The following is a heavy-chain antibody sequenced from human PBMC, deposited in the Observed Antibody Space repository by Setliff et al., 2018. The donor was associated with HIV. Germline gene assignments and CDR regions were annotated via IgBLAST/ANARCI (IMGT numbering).Heavy chain of an antibody. CDR1: GGSISSGSYY. D-gene: IGHD3-10*01. CDR3: ARAADYGSGSYIGC. V-gene: IGHV4-39*02. J-gene: IGHJ4*02. CDR2: FHYSATT. Sequence: SETLSLTCSVSGGSISSGSYYWGWIRQPPGKGLEWIASFHYSATTSYNPSLRSRVTISVDTSKNHFSLKLTSVTAADTAIYYCARAADYGSGSYIGCWGQGTLVTVSS.